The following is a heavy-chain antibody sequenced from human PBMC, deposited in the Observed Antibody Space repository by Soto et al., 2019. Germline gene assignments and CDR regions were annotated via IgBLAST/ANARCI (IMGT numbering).Heavy chain of an antibody. D-gene: IGHD3-22*01. V-gene: IGHV4-30-2*01. Sequence: QLQLQESGSGLVKPSQTLSLTCAVSGGSISSGGYTWSWIRQPPGKGLEWIGYIYHSGSTYYNPSLKSRVTISVDRSKNQFSLKLRSVTAADTAVYYCARLEIGNYWYFDLWGRGTLVTVSS. CDR1: GGSISSGGYT. J-gene: IGHJ2*01. CDR3: ARLEIGNYWYFDL. CDR2: IYHSGST.